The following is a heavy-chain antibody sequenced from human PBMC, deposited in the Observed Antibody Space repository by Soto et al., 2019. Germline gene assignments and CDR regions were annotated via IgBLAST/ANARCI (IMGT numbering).Heavy chain of an antibody. CDR3: ARVSREITMVRGTYYYYGMDV. Sequence: SETLSLTCTVSGGSISSYYWSWIRQPPGKGQEWIGYIYYSGSTNYNPSLKSRVTISVDTSKNQFSLKLSSVTAADTAVYYCARVSREITMVRGTYYYYGMDVWGQGTTVIVSS. CDR2: IYYSGST. V-gene: IGHV4-59*01. D-gene: IGHD3-10*01. J-gene: IGHJ6*02. CDR1: GGSISSYY.